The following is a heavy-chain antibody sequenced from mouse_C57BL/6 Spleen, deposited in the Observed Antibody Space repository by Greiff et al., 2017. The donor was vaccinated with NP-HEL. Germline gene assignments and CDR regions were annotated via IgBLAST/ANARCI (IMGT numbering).Heavy chain of an antibody. CDR2: IHPNSGST. CDR3: ARSMAHDGDYAMDY. CDR1: GYTFTSYW. V-gene: IGHV1-64*01. D-gene: IGHD1-1*02. Sequence: QVQLKQPGAELVKPGASVKLSCKASGYTFTSYWMHWVKQRPGQGLEWIGMIHPNSGSTNYNEKFKSKATLTVDKSSSTAYMQLSSLTSEDSAVYYCARSMAHDGDYAMDYWGQGTSVTVSS. J-gene: IGHJ4*01.